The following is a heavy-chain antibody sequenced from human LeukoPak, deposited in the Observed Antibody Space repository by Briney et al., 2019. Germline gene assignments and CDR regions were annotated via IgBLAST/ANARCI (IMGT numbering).Heavy chain of an antibody. CDR1: GFTFTSYE. V-gene: IGHV3-48*03. CDR3: AKTQGTGWYVY. Sequence: PGGSLRLSCTASGFTFTSYEMNWVRQAPGKGLEWVSYISSDGSTIFHAYSVKGRFTVSRDNAKNSLYLQMNSLRAEDTAVYYCAKTQGTGWYVYWGQGTLVTVSS. J-gene: IGHJ4*02. D-gene: IGHD3/OR15-3a*01. CDR2: ISSDGSTI.